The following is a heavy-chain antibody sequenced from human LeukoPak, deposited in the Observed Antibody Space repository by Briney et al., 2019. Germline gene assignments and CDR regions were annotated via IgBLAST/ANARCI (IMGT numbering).Heavy chain of an antibody. J-gene: IGHJ3*02. CDR1: GGSISSGSYY. CDR2: IYTSGST. CDR3: ARDPQGGTTSDAFDI. V-gene: IGHV4-61*02. D-gene: IGHD1-1*01. Sequence: SQTLSLTCTVSGGSISSGSYYWSWIRQPAGKGLEWIGRIYTSGSTNYNPSLKSRVTISVDTSKNQFSLKLSSVTAADTAVYFCARDPQGGTTSDAFDIWGQGTMVTVSS.